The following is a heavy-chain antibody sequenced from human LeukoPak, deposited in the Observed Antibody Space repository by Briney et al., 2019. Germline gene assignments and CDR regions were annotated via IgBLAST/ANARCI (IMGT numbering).Heavy chain of an antibody. CDR3: ARDRWGYCSSTSCQEAFDI. CDR1: GFTFSSYS. D-gene: IGHD2-2*01. J-gene: IGHJ3*02. V-gene: IGHV3-21*01. Sequence: GGSLRLSCAASGFTFSSYSMNWVRQAPGKGLEWVSSISSSSSYIYYADSVKGRFTISRDNAKNSLYLQMNSLRAEDTAVYYCARDRWGYCSSTSCQEAFDIWGQGTMVTVSS. CDR2: ISSSSSYI.